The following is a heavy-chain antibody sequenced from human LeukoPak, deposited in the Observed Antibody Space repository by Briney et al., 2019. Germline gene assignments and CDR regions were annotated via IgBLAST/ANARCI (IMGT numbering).Heavy chain of an antibody. V-gene: IGHV4-39*07. J-gene: IGHJ5*02. CDR2: IYYSGTT. D-gene: IGHD5-18*01. Sequence: PSETLSLTCTVSGGSISSSPYYWGWIRQPPGKGLEWIGSIYYSGTTHYNPSLESRVTISVDTSKNQFSLKLASVTAADTAIYYCAKGAGGFSYYNWFDPWGQGTLSPSPQ. CDR1: GGSISSSPYY. CDR3: AKGAGGFSYYNWFDP.